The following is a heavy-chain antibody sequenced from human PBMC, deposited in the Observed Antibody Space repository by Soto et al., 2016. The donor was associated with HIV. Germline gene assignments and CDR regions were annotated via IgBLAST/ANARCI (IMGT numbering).Heavy chain of an antibody. CDR1: GVSISSGGHY. V-gene: IGHV4-31*03. Sequence: VQLQGSGPGLVKPSQTLSLTCTVSGVSISSGGHYWSWIRQFPGEGLEWIGFIYSSGTTYYNPSLKSRLSISLDTSKNQFSLRLNSVYAADTAVYYCARGLERPFDYWGQGTLVIVSS. CDR2: IYSSGTT. D-gene: IGHD1-1*01. CDR3: ARGLERPFDY. J-gene: IGHJ4*02.